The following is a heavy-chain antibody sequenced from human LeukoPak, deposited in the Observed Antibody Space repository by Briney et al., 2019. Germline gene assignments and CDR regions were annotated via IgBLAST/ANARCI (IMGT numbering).Heavy chain of an antibody. Sequence: SETLSLTSAVSGGSISTYYWSWIPQPPGKGLEWIGFIYYSGNTNYNPSLKSRVTISVDTSKNQFSLKLSSVTAADTAVYYCARKSRGYSGSYDYWGQGTLVTVSS. J-gene: IGHJ4*02. CDR1: GGSISTYY. D-gene: IGHD1-26*01. CDR2: IYYSGNT. V-gene: IGHV4-59*01. CDR3: ARKSRGYSGSYDY.